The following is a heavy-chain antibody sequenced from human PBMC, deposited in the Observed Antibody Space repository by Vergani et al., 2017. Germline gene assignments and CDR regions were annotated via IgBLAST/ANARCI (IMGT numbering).Heavy chain of an antibody. CDR2: ISWNSGSI. Sequence: EVQLVESGGGLVQPGRSLRLSCAASGFTFDDYAMHWVRQAPGKGLEWVSGISWNSGSIGYADSVKGRFTISRDNAKNSLYLQMNSLRAEDTAVYYCAKARGYCSGGSCYSLRDYWGQGTLVTVSS. V-gene: IGHV3-9*01. CDR1: GFTFDDYA. CDR3: AKARGYCSGGSCYSLRDY. D-gene: IGHD2-15*01. J-gene: IGHJ4*02.